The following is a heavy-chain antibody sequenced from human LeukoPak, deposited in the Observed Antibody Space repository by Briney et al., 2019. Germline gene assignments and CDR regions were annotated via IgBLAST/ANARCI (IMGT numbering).Heavy chain of an antibody. D-gene: IGHD1-26*01. J-gene: IGHJ4*02. CDR1: GFTFSSFD. CDR3: ARARLGSTTSFYFDH. CDR2: IRYDGNSE. Sequence: GGSLRLSCSASGFTFSSFDMHWVRQAPGKGLEWMTFIRYDGNSEYYAGSVQGRFTLSRDNSKNTLYLQLDSLRGDDTAVYYCARARLGSTTSFYFDHWGQGALVTVSS. V-gene: IGHV3-30*02.